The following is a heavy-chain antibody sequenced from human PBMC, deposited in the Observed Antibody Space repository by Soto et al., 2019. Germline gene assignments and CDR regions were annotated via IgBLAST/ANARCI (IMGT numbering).Heavy chain of an antibody. CDR2: IYHSGST. D-gene: IGHD3-22*01. CDR3: ARQHYYDSSGYYVVY. Sequence: SETRCLTCGGSGGSISRSNWWGWGRQPPGKGLEWIGEIYHSGSTNYSPSLKSRVTISVDKSKNQFSLKLSSVTAADTAVYYCARQHYYDSSGYYVVYWGQGTPVTVS. CDR1: GGSISRSNW. V-gene: IGHV4-4*02. J-gene: IGHJ4*02.